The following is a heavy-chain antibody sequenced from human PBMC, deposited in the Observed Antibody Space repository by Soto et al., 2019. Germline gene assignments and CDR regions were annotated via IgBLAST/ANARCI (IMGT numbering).Heavy chain of an antibody. CDR1: GGSFSGYY. J-gene: IGHJ4*02. D-gene: IGHD2-21*02. CDR2: INHSGST. CDR3: ARVPRCGGDCYSGFVDY. V-gene: IGHV4-34*01. Sequence: SETLSLTCAVYGGSFSGYYWSWIRQPPGKGLEWIGEINHSGSTNYNPSLKSRVTISVDTSKNQFSLKLSSVTAADTAVYYCARVPRCGGDCYSGFVDYWGQGTPVTVS.